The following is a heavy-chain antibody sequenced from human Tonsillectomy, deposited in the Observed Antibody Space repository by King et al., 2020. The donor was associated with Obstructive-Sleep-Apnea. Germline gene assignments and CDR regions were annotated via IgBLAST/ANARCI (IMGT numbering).Heavy chain of an antibody. CDR3: ARGGERFFDWPLDF. V-gene: IGHV3-33*01. D-gene: IGHD3-9*01. CDR2: IWHDESDK. J-gene: IGHJ4*02. Sequence: QLVQSGGGVVQPGGSLRLSCAASGFTFSGYAMHWVRQAPGKGLEWGALIWHDESDKYYADSVTGRFTISRDNSRNTLYLQMNSLRGEDTAVYYCARGGERFFDWPLDFWGQGTLVTVSS. CDR1: GFTFSGYA.